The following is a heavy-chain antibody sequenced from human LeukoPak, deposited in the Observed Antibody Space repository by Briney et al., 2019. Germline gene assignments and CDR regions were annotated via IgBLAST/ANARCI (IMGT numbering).Heavy chain of an antibody. D-gene: IGHD6-13*01. CDR3: AKDFRGIAAAGTLDY. CDR1: GFTFSSYG. CDR2: ISYDGSNK. V-gene: IGHV3-30*18. J-gene: IGHJ4*02. Sequence: GRYLRLSCAASGFTFSSYGMHWVRQAPGKGLEWVAVISYDGSNKYYADSVKGRFTISRDNSKNTLYLQMNSLRAEDTAVYYCAKDFRGIAAAGTLDYWGQGTLVTVSS.